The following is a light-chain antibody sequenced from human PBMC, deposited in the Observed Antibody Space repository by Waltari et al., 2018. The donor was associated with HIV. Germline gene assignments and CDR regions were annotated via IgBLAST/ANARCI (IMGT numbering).Light chain of an antibody. V-gene: IGLV3-1*01. CDR1: KLGDKN. Sequence: SYELTQPPSVSVSPGQTANIICPGNKLGDKNVCWYQQKPGQSPVLIINQDNRRPSRIPERFSGSNSGNTATLIISGTQAMDEADYYCQAWDSNTVVFGGGTKLTVL. CDR3: QAWDSNTVV. CDR2: QDN. J-gene: IGLJ2*01.